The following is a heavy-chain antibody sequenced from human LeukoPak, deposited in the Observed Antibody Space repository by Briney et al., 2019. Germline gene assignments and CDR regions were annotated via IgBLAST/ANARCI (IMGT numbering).Heavy chain of an antibody. CDR2: ISYDGSNK. CDR3: ARGASPSPYGTWDY. CDR1: GFTFSSYA. V-gene: IGHV3-30-3*01. D-gene: IGHD3-10*01. Sequence: GGSLRLSCAASGFTFSSYAMHWVRQAPGKGLEWVAVISYDGSNKYYADSVKGRFTISRDNSKNTLYLQMNSLRAEDTAVYYCARGASPSPYGTWDYWGQGTLVTVSS. J-gene: IGHJ4*02.